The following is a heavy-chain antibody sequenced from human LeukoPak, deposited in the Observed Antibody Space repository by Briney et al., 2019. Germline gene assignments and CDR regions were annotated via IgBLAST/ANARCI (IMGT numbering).Heavy chain of an antibody. J-gene: IGHJ4*02. Sequence: GGSLRLSCAASGFTFSSYTMSWVRQAPGKGLERVSTITTSDGNTYYADSVKGRFTVPRDNSKNTLFLQMNSLRAEDTAVYYCAKDGGLWVSAHWGDSWGRGTLVTVSS. CDR3: AKDGGLWVSAHWGDS. CDR1: GFTFSSYT. CDR2: ITTSDGNT. D-gene: IGHD7-27*01. V-gene: IGHV3-23*01.